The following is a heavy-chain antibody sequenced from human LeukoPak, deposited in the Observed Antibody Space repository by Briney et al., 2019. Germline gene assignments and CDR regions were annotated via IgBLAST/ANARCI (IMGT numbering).Heavy chain of an antibody. CDR2: INLGGGTT. CDR3: ARDHHCSGGSCSSLDNKRFDY. Sequence: ASVKVSCKASGYTFTSYYIHWVRQAPGQGLEWMGIINLGGGTTNYAQKFQGRVTMTRDTSTSTVYMELSSLRSEDTAVYYCARDHHCSGGSCSSLDNKRFDYWGQGTLVTVSS. D-gene: IGHD2-15*01. CDR1: GYTFTSYY. J-gene: IGHJ4*02. V-gene: IGHV1-46*01.